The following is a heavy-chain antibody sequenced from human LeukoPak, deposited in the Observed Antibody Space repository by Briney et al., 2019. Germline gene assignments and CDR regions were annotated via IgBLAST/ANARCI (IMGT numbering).Heavy chain of an antibody. CDR3: ARIDSSGPEVGYYFDY. CDR2: IYYSGST. D-gene: IGHD3-22*01. CDR1: GGSISSGDYY. J-gene: IGHJ4*02. V-gene: IGHV4-30-4*08. Sequence: SQTLSPTCTVSGGSISSGDYYWSWIRQPPGKGLEWIGYIYYSGSTYYNPSLKSRVTISVDTSKNQFSLKLSSVTAADTAVYYCARIDSSGPEVGYYFDYWGQGTLVTVSS.